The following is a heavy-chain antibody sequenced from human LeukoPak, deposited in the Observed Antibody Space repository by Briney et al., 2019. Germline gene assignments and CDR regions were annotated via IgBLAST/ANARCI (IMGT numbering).Heavy chain of an antibody. CDR2: ISAYNGNT. CDR3: AREGYPYYYDSSGYYYPFYFDY. V-gene: IGHV1-18*01. CDR1: GYTFTSYG. J-gene: IGHJ4*02. D-gene: IGHD3-22*01. Sequence: GASVKVSCKASGYTFTSYGISWVRQAPGQGLEWMGWISAYNGNTNYAQKLQGRVTMTTDTSTSTAYMELRSLRSDDTAVYYCAREGYPYYYDSSGYYYPFYFDYWGQGTLVTVSS.